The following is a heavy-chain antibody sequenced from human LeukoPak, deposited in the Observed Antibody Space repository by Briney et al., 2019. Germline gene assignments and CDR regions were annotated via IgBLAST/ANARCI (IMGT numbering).Heavy chain of an antibody. J-gene: IGHJ4*02. CDR3: AKNGGIYDYVWGSYRYYFDY. Sequence: GGSLRLACAASGSTFSSYAMSWVRQAPGRGLEWVSAISGSGGSTYYADSVKGRFTISRDNSKNTLYLQMNSLGAEDTAVYYCAKNGGIYDYVWGSYRYYFDYWGQGTLVTVSS. CDR1: GSTFSSYA. CDR2: ISGSGGST. V-gene: IGHV3-23*01. D-gene: IGHD3-16*02.